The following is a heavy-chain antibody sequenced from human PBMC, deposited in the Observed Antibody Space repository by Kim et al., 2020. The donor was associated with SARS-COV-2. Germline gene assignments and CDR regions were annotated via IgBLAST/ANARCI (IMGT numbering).Heavy chain of an antibody. CDR3: ARERSIAARPAAGYFDY. CDR2: INPNSGGT. V-gene: IGHV1-2*02. D-gene: IGHD6-6*01. CDR1: GYTFTGYY. J-gene: IGHJ4*02. Sequence: ASVKVSCKASGYTFTGYYMHWVRQAPGQGLEWMGWINPNSGGTNYAQKFQGRVTMTRDTSISTAYMELSRLRSDDTAVYYCARERSIAARPAAGYFDYWGQGTLVTVSS.